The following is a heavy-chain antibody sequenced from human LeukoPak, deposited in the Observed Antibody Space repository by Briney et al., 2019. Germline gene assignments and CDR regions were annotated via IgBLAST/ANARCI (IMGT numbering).Heavy chain of an antibody. Sequence: ASVKVSCKASGYTFTIYGISWVRQAPGQGLEWVGWISPYTGNRNYAQKLQGRVTMTTDTSTSTAYMELGSLRSDDTAVYYCARTTDSSSLDYWGQGTLVTVSS. V-gene: IGHV1-18*01. J-gene: IGHJ4*02. CDR1: GYTFTIYG. CDR2: ISPYTGNR. CDR3: ARTTDSSSLDY. D-gene: IGHD6-6*01.